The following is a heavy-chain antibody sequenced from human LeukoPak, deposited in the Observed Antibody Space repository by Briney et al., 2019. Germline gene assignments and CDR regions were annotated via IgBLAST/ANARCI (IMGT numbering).Heavy chain of an antibody. V-gene: IGHV1-2*02. D-gene: IGHD6-13*01. CDR1: GYTFTGYY. Sequence: ASVKVSCKASGYTFTGYYMHWVRQAPGQGLEWMGWINPNSGGTNYAQKFQGRVTMTRDTSISTAYMELSRLRSDDTAVYYCARGGMGCLLGIAAAGTWPFDYWGQGTLVTVSS. CDR2: INPNSGGT. CDR3: ARGGMGCLLGIAAAGTWPFDY. J-gene: IGHJ4*02.